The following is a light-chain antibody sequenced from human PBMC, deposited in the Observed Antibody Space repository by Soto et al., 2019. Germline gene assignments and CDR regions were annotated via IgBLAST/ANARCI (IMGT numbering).Light chain of an antibody. Sequence: QSALTQPRSVSGSPGQSVTISCTGTTGDVGAYNFVSWYQLHPGKAPKLMIYDASKRPSGVPDRFSASKSGNTASLTISGLQADDEADYYCCSYAGSFTWVFGGGTMVTVL. J-gene: IGLJ3*02. CDR3: CSYAGSFTWV. V-gene: IGLV2-11*01. CDR2: DAS. CDR1: TGDVGAYNF.